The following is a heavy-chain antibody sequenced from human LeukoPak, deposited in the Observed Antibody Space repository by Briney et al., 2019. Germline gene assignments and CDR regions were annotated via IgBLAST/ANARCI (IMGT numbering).Heavy chain of an antibody. D-gene: IGHD3-22*01. J-gene: IGHJ4*02. CDR1: GFTFSNYG. Sequence: GGSLRLSCAASGFTFSNYGMHWVRQAPGKGLEWVAFIRYEGSNKYYADSVKGRFTISRDNSKNTLYLQMNSLRVEDTAVYYCAKRSSDYDSSGYPGPADYWGQGTLVTVSS. CDR3: AKRSSDYDSSGYPGPADY. CDR2: IRYEGSNK. V-gene: IGHV3-30*02.